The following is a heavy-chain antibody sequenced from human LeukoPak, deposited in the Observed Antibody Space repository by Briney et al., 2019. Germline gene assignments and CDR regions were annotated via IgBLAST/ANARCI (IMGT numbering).Heavy chain of an antibody. D-gene: IGHD1-26*01. J-gene: IGHJ3*02. CDR1: GFTFSSYA. CDR2: ISGSGGST. CDR3: AKPVVGAIDAFDI. V-gene: IGHV3-23*01. Sequence: GGSLRLSCAASGFTFSSYATSWVRQAPGKGLEWVSAISGSGGSTYYADSVKGRFTISRDNSKNTLYLQMNSLRAEDTAVYYCAKPVVGAIDAFDIWGQGTMVTVSS.